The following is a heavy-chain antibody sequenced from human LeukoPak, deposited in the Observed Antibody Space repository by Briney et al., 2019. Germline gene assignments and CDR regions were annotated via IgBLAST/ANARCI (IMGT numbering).Heavy chain of an antibody. CDR2: IIPILGIA. CDR1: GGTFSSYA. V-gene: IGHV1-69*04. D-gene: IGHD2-2*01. CDR3: ATPGYCSSTSCYGGYYYYGMDV. Sequence: SVKVSCKASGGTFSSYAISWVRQAPGQGLEWMGRIIPILGIANYAQKFQGRVTITVDKSTSTAYMELSSLRSEDTAVYYCATPGYCSSTSCYGGYYYYGMDVWGQGTTVTVSS. J-gene: IGHJ6*02.